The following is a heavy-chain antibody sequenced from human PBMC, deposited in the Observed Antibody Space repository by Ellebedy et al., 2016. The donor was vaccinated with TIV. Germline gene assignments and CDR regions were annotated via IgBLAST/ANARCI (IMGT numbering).Heavy chain of an antibody. D-gene: IGHD6-19*01. CDR3: ARGTVALQPPKRFDW. CDR2: INHSGST. J-gene: IGHJ4*02. Sequence: SETLSLTXAVYGGSFSGYYWSWIRQPPGKGLEWIGEINHSGSTNYSPSLKSRVTISVDTSKNQFSLKLRSVTAADTAIYYCARGTVALQPPKRFDWWGQGTRVTVSS. V-gene: IGHV4-34*01. CDR1: GGSFSGYY.